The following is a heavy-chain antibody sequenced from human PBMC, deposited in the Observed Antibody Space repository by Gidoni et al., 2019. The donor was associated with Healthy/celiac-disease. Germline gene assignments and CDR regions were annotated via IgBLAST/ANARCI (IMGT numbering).Heavy chain of an antibody. Sequence: EVQLVQSGAEVKKPGESLKISCKASVYSFSNYWIGWVRQMPGKGLEWMGIMYPGDSDTRYNPSFQGHVTISADKSISTTYLQWSSLKASDTAMYYCVRSGGDTAMGYFDYWGQGTLVTVSS. CDR3: VRSGGDTAMGYFDY. J-gene: IGHJ4*02. CDR1: VYSFSNYW. D-gene: IGHD5-18*01. CDR2: MYPGDSDT. V-gene: IGHV5-51*01.